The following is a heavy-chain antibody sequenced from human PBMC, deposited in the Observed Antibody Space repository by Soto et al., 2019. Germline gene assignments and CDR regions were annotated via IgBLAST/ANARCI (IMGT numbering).Heavy chain of an antibody. Sequence: EVQLVESGGGLVQPGGSLKLSCAASGFTFSGSAMHWVRQASGNGLEWVGRIRSKANSYATAYAASVKGRFTISRDDAKNTAYLQMNSLKTEDTAVYYCTRLHSYACDYWGQGTLVTVSS. CDR1: GFTFSGSA. CDR2: IRSKANSYAT. D-gene: IGHD2-2*01. V-gene: IGHV3-73*01. J-gene: IGHJ4*02. CDR3: TRLHSYACDY.